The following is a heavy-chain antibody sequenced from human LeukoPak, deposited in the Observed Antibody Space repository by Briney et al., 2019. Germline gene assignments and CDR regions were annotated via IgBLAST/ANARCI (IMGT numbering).Heavy chain of an antibody. V-gene: IGHV1-46*01. Sequence: ASVKVSFKSSGYTFTSYYMHWVRQAPGQGLEWMGIINPSGGSTSYAQKFQGRVTMIRDTSTSTVYMELSSLRSEDTAVYYCARGWFGELLDAEYFQHWGQGTLVTVSS. CDR1: GYTFTSYY. D-gene: IGHD3-10*01. J-gene: IGHJ1*01. CDR2: INPSGGST. CDR3: ARGWFGELLDAEYFQH.